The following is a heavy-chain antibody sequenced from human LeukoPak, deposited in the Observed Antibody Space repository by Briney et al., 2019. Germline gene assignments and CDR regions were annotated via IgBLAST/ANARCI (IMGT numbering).Heavy chain of an antibody. CDR1: GGSISSGGYY. D-gene: IGHD1-26*01. Sequence: SQTLSLTCTVSGGSISSGGYYWSWIRQHPGKGLEWIGYIYYSGSTYYNPSLKSRVTISVDTSKNQFSLKLSSVTAADTAVYYCARESGSYSRPVDYWGQGTLVTVSS. CDR2: IYYSGST. J-gene: IGHJ4*02. CDR3: ARESGSYSRPVDY. V-gene: IGHV4-31*03.